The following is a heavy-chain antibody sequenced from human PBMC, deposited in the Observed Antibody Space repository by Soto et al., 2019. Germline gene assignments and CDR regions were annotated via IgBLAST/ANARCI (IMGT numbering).Heavy chain of an antibody. V-gene: IGHV3-23*01. CDR2: ISGSGGST. D-gene: IGHD2-8*01. Sequence: GGSLRLSCAASGFTFSSYAMSWVRQAPGKGLEWVAAISGSGGSTYYADSVKGRFTISRDNSKNTLYLQMNSLRTGDTAVYYWSNDRYCTNGVCYNWFDPWGQGTLVTVSS. CDR1: GFTFSSYA. J-gene: IGHJ5*02. CDR3: SNDRYCTNGVCYNWFDP.